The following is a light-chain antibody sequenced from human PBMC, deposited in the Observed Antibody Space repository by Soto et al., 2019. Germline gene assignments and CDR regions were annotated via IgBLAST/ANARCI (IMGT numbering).Light chain of an antibody. CDR2: SAS. J-gene: IGKJ2*01. CDR1: QSVSSSY. Sequence: EIVLTQSPGTLSLSPGERATLSCRASQSVSSSYLAWYRQKPGQATRLLIYSASSRATGIPDRFSGSGSGTDFPLTISRLEPEDFAVYYCQQYGSSPPRYTFGQGTKLEIK. CDR3: QQYGSSPPRYT. V-gene: IGKV3-20*01.